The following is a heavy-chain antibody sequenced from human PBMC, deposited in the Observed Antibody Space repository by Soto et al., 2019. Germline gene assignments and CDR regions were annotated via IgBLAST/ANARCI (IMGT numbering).Heavy chain of an antibody. CDR2: INHSGST. Sequence: SETLSLTCAVYGGSFSGYCWSWIRQPPGKGLEWIGEINHSGSTNYNPSLKSRVTMSVDTSKNQFSLKLTSVTAADTAVYYCARDPGVGATRYHYYYGVDVWGQGTTVTVSS. V-gene: IGHV4-34*01. CDR1: GGSFSGYC. CDR3: ARDPGVGATRYHYYYGVDV. J-gene: IGHJ6*02. D-gene: IGHD1-26*01.